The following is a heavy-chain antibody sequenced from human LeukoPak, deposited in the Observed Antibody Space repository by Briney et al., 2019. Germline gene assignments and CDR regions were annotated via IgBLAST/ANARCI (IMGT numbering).Heavy chain of an antibody. CDR3: ARGGSLYYFDY. J-gene: IGHJ4*02. Sequence: GGSLRLSCAASGFTFGRYWMHWVRQAPGKGLVWVSRINSDGSSTTYADSVKGRFTISRDNAKNSLYLQMNSLRAEDTALYYCARGGSLYYFDYWAQGTLVTVSS. CDR2: INSDGSST. CDR1: GFTFGRYW. V-gene: IGHV3-74*01.